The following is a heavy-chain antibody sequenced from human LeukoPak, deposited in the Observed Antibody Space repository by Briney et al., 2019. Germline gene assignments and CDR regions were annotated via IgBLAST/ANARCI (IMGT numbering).Heavy chain of an antibody. D-gene: IGHD6-6*01. Sequence: GGSLRLSCAASGFTFSSYGMHWVRQAPGKGLEWAAFIRNDGSNIDYADSVKGRFTISRDNSKNTLYLQMNSLGAEDTAVYYWAKVKWKYSSLDVGPDYWGQGTLVIVSS. J-gene: IGHJ4*02. CDR1: GFTFSSYG. CDR3: AKVKWKYSSLDVGPDY. CDR2: IRNDGSNI. V-gene: IGHV3-30*02.